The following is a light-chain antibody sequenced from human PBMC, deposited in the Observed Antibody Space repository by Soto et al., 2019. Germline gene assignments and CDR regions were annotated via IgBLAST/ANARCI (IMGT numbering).Light chain of an antibody. J-gene: IGKJ1*01. CDR2: GAS. CDR3: QQYGSSPTWT. CDR1: QSVSNY. V-gene: IGKV3-20*01. Sequence: EIVMTQSPATLSVSPGERATLSCRASQSVSNYLAWYQQKPGQAPTLLIYGASTRATGIPDRFSGSGSGTDFTLTISSLEPEDSAVYYCQQYGSSPTWTFGQGTKVDI.